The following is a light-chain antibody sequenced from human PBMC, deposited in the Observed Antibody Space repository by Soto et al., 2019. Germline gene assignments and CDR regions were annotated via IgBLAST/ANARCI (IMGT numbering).Light chain of an antibody. CDR1: QSVSSNF. J-gene: IGKJ2*01. Sequence: EIVLTQSPGTLSLSPGERATLSCRASQSVSSNFFAWYQQKPGQAPRLLIYGVSSRATGIPDRFSGSGSETEFTLTISRLEPEDFAIYYCQQYGSSPRTFGQGTKLEIK. V-gene: IGKV3-20*01. CDR2: GVS. CDR3: QQYGSSPRT.